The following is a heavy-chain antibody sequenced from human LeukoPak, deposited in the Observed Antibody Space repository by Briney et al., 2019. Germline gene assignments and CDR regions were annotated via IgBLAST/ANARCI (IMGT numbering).Heavy chain of an antibody. CDR1: GGSISSXXXX. CDR3: ATSSGWYEEGFDP. CDR2: IYYSGST. V-gene: IGHV4-39*07. J-gene: IGHJ5*02. D-gene: IGHD6-19*01. Sequence: TXSGGSISSXXXXXGWIXQPPXXXXXXIGSIYYSGSTYYNPSLKSRVTISVDTSKNQFSLKLSSVTAADTAVYYCATSSGWYEEGFDPWGQGTLVTVSS.